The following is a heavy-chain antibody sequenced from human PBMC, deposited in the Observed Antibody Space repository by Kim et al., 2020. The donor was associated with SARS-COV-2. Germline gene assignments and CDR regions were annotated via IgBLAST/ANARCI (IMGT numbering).Heavy chain of an antibody. CDR3: AREGYDFWSGYPGYYYYYGMDV. V-gene: IGHV3-21*01. CDR2: ISSSSSYI. D-gene: IGHD3-3*01. Sequence: GGSLRLSCAASGFTFSSYSMNWVRQAPGKGLEWVSSISSSSSYIYYADSVKGRFTISRDNAKNSLYLQMNSLRAEDTAVYYCAREGYDFWSGYPGYYYYYGMDVWGQGTTVTVSS. CDR1: GFTFSSYS. J-gene: IGHJ6*02.